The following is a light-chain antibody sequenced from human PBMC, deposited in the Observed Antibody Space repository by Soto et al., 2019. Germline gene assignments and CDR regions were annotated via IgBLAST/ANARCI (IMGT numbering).Light chain of an antibody. V-gene: IGKV1-17*01. J-gene: IGKJ4*01. CDR2: AAS. CDR1: QGIRSD. CDR3: LQHNAYPLT. Sequence: DIQMTQSPSSLSASVGDRVTITCRASQGIRSDLGWYQQKPGKAPKRLIYAASSLESGVPSRFSGSGSGTEFTLTISSLQPEDCATYYCLQHNAYPLTFGGGTKVEIK.